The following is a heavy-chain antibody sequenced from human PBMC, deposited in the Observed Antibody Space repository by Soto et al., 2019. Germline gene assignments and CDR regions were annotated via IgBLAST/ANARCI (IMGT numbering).Heavy chain of an antibody. CDR1: GGTFSSYT. Sequence: SVKVSCKASGGTFSSYTISWVRQAPGQGLEWMGRIIPILGIANYAQKFQGRVTITADKSTSTAYMELSSLRSEDTAVYYCAVEYSSSFGLGYWGQGTLVTVSS. J-gene: IGHJ4*02. CDR3: AVEYSSSFGLGY. D-gene: IGHD6-6*01. V-gene: IGHV1-69*02. CDR2: IIPILGIA.